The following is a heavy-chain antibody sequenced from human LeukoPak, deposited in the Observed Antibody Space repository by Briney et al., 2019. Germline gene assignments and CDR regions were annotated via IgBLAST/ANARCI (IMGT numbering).Heavy chain of an antibody. V-gene: IGHV4-38-2*01. CDR2: IYHSGST. CDR3: ARVGYSSSWYGYYYYYMDV. J-gene: IGHJ6*03. Sequence: SETLSLTCAVSGYSISSGYYWGWIRQPPGKGLEWIGSIYHSGSTCYNPSLKSRVTISIDTSKNQFSLKLSSVTAADTAVYYCARVGYSSSWYGYYYYYMDVWGKGTSVTVSS. D-gene: IGHD6-13*01. CDR1: GYSISSGYY.